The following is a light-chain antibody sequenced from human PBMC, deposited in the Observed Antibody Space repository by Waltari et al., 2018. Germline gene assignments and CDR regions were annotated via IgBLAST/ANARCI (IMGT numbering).Light chain of an antibody. CDR2: EVY. Sequence: QSALTQPASVSGSPGQSITISCTGTSSDVGRYDLVPWYQHHPGKAPKLMIYEVYKRPSGVSNRFSASKSGNTASLTISGLQAEDEADYYCCSYVGSSTYTFGGGTKLTVL. V-gene: IGLV2-23*02. CDR3: CSYVGSSTYT. J-gene: IGLJ2*01. CDR1: SSDVGRYDL.